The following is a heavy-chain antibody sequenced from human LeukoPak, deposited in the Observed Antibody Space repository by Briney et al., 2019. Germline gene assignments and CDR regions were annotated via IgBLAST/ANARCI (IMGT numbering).Heavy chain of an antibody. D-gene: IGHD3-22*01. CDR3: ARAYYYDSSGYYPGGDY. V-gene: IGHV1-46*01. J-gene: IGHJ4*02. CDR2: VNPSGGST. CDR1: GYTFTNYY. Sequence: ASVKVSCKASGYTFTNYYICWVRQAPGQGLEWMGIVNPSGGSTKYAQKFQGRVTVTRDTSTSTVYMELSSLRSDDTAVYYCARAYYYDSSGYYPGGDYWGQGTLVTVSS.